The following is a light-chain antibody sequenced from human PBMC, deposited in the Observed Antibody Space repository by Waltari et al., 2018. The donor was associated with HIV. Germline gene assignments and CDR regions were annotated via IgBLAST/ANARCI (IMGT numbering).Light chain of an antibody. Sequence: QTVVTPEPSLSVSPGGTVTPPCGLSSCSVSTSYYPTWLQQTPGQTPRTLIFNTHPRSSGVPDRFSGCILGNQAALTIAGAQADDESDYYCVVYLGSGTWVFGGGTKLTVL. CDR3: VVYLGSGTWV. V-gene: IGLV8-61*01. CDR1: SCSVSTSYY. CDR2: NTH. J-gene: IGLJ2*01.